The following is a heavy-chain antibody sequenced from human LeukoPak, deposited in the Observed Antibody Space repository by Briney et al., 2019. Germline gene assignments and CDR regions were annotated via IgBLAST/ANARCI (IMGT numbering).Heavy chain of an antibody. V-gene: IGHV1-69*05. J-gene: IGHJ5*02. CDR3: ARDVHGDYGSGWFDP. Sequence: SVKVSCKTSGGTFNDSAISWVRQAPGQGLEWLGGIMPLFGTAGYAQKFQGRVTITKDESTRTVYLELTSLTSDDTAVYYCARDVHGDYGSGWFDPWGQGTLVSVSS. CDR2: IMPLFGTA. CDR1: GGTFNDSA. D-gene: IGHD4-17*01.